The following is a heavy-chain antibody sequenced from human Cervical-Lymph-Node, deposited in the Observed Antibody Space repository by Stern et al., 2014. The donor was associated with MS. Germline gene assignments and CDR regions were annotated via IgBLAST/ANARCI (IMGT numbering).Heavy chain of an antibody. J-gene: IGHJ3*02. CDR3: ARAIFRVVTPTMAPDAFDI. Sequence: EVQLVESGGGLIQPGGSLRLSCAASGFTVSSNYMSWVRQSPGTGLQWVSLIYTDGSTYYADSVKGRFTISRDHSKNTLYLQMNSLGAEDTALYYCARAIFRVVTPTMAPDAFDIWGQGTMVTVSS. D-gene: IGHD3-3*01. CDR1: GFTVSSNY. V-gene: IGHV3-53*01. CDR2: IYTDGST.